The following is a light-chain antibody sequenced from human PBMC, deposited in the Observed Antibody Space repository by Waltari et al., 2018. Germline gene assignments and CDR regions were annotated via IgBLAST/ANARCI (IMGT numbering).Light chain of an antibody. CDR2: GAS. CDR3: HQYNTWPKT. V-gene: IGKV3-15*01. J-gene: IGKJ1*01. CDR1: QSVINN. Sequence: EIVLTQSPATLSVSPGERATLSCRASQSVINNLAWYQQKPGQAPRLRIYGASRRTSDVPVRFSGSGSGTEFTLTISSLRSGDSAMYYCHQYNTWPKTFGQGTKVEI.